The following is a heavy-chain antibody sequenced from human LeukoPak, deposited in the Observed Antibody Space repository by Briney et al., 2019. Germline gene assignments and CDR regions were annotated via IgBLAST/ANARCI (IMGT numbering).Heavy chain of an antibody. CDR2: INSDGSST. CDR3: AKDGTLWSGAYYFDY. V-gene: IGHV3-74*01. CDR1: GFTFSSYW. Sequence: GGSLRLSCAASGFTFSSYWMHWVRQAPGKGLVWVSRINSDGSSTSYADSVKGRFTISRDNSKSTLYLQLSRLRVDDTAVYYCAKDGTLWSGAYYFDYWGQGTLVTVSS. J-gene: IGHJ4*02. D-gene: IGHD3-10*01.